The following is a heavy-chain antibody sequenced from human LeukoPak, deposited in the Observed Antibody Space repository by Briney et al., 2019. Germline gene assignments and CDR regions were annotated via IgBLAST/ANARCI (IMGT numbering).Heavy chain of an antibody. CDR2: IYYSGST. J-gene: IGHJ3*02. Sequence: SETLSLTCTVSGGSISSYYWSWIRQPPGKGLEWIGYIYYSGSTNYNPSLKSRVTISVDTSKNQFSLKLSSVTAVDTAVYYCARDKRYYYGSGGPDAFDIWGQGTMVTVSS. CDR1: GGSISSYY. V-gene: IGHV4-59*01. CDR3: ARDKRYYYGSGGPDAFDI. D-gene: IGHD3-10*01.